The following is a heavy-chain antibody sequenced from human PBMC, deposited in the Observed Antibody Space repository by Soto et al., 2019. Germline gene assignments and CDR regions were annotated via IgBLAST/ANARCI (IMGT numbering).Heavy chain of an antibody. CDR3: ARAILTYYYDSSGYYHFDY. CDR1: GGTFSSYA. J-gene: IGHJ4*02. CDR2: IIPSFGTA. V-gene: IGHV1-69*01. Sequence: QVQLVQSGAEVKKPGSSVKVSCKASGGTFSSYAISWVRQAPGQGLEWMGGIIPSFGTANYAQKFQGRVTINADESTSTAYMELSSLRSEDTAVYYCARAILTYYYDSSGYYHFDYWGQGTLVTVSS. D-gene: IGHD3-22*01.